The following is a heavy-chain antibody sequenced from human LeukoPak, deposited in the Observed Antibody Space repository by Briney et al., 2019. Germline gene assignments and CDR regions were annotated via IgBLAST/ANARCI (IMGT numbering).Heavy chain of an antibody. D-gene: IGHD3-10*01. J-gene: IGHJ4*02. CDR2: IYHSGST. Sequence: PSETLSLTCAVSGGSISSSNWWSWVRQPPGKGLEWIGEIYHSGSTNYNPSLKSRVTISVDKSKNQSSLGLSSVTAADTAVYYCVRINYYGSGSYWPTLDYWGQGTLVTVSS. V-gene: IGHV4-4*02. CDR1: GGSISSSNW. CDR3: VRINYYGSGSYWPTLDY.